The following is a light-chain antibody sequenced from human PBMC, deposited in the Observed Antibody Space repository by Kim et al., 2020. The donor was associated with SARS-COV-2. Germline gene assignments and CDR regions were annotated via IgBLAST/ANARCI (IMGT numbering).Light chain of an antibody. CDR2: AAS. CDR3: QQSYSTPQT. J-gene: IGKJ1*01. CDR1: QSISSY. Sequence: ASVGDRVTITCRPSQSISSYLNWYQQKPGKAPKLLIYAASSLQSGVPSRFSGSGSGTDFTLTISSLQPEDFATYYCQQSYSTPQTFGQGTKVDIK. V-gene: IGKV1-39*01.